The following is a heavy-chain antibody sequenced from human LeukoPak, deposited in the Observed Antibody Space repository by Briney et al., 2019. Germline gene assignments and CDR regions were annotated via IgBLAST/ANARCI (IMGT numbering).Heavy chain of an antibody. CDR1: GGSFSGYY. V-gene: IGHV4-34*01. CDR3: ARGRTSQDIAVVVAAMAYYFDY. J-gene: IGHJ4*02. Sequence: SETLSLTCAVYGGSFSGYYWSWIRQPPGKGLEWIGEINHSGSTNYNPSLKSRVTISVDTSKNQFSLKLSSVTAADTAVYYCARGRTSQDIAVVVAAMAYYFDYWGQGTLVTVSS. D-gene: IGHD2-15*01. CDR2: INHSGST.